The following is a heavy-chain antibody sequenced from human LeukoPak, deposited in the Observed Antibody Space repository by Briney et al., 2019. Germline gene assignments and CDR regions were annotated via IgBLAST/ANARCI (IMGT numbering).Heavy chain of an antibody. CDR2: IYYSGST. V-gene: IGHV4-59*01. CDR1: GGSISSYY. CDR3: ASSSRAVTTSGTYYSSGMDV. J-gene: IGHJ6*02. Sequence: SETLSLTCTVPGGSISSYYWSWIRQPPGKGLEWIGYIYYSGSTNYNPSLKSRVTISVDTSKNQFSLKLSSVTAADPAVYYCASSSRAVTTSGTYYSSGMDVWGQGTTVTVSS. D-gene: IGHD4-17*01.